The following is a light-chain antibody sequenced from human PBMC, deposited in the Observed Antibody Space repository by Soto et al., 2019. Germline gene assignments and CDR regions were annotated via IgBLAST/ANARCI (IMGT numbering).Light chain of an antibody. V-gene: IGKV3-15*01. Sequence: EIVMTQSPATLSVSPGERATLSCRASQRVSSNLAWYQQKPGQAPRLLIYGASTRATSIPARFSGSGSGTEFTLTISSLQSEDFAVYYCQQYNNWPPTFGQGTKVEIK. CDR1: QRVSSN. CDR2: GAS. CDR3: QQYNNWPPT. J-gene: IGKJ1*01.